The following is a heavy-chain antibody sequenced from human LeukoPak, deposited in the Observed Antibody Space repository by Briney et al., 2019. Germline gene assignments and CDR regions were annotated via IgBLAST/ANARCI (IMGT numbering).Heavy chain of an antibody. D-gene: IGHD3-22*01. J-gene: IGHJ1*01. CDR3: ARSGRQWLPFSAEYFQH. CDR2: IYYSGST. CDR1: GGSISSGGYY. Sequence: PSETLSLTCTVSGGSISSGGYYWSWIRQHPGKGLEWIGYIYYSGSTYYNPSLKSRVTISVDTSKNQFSLKLSSVTAADTAVYYCARSGRQWLPFSAEYFQHWGQGTLVTVSS. V-gene: IGHV4-31*03.